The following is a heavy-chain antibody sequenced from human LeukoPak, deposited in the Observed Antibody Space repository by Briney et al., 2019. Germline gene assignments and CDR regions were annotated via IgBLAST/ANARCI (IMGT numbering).Heavy chain of an antibody. CDR1: GFTFSNYW. D-gene: IGHD3-10*01. CDR2: ISGSGGST. J-gene: IGHJ5*02. V-gene: IGHV3-23*01. Sequence: GGSLRLSCAASGFTFSNYWMSWVRQAPGKGLEWVSAISGSGGSTYYADSVKGRFTISRDNSKNTLYLQMNSLRAEDTAVYYCAKETDYGSGSYYNLWFDPWGQGTLVTVSS. CDR3: AKETDYGSGSYYNLWFDP.